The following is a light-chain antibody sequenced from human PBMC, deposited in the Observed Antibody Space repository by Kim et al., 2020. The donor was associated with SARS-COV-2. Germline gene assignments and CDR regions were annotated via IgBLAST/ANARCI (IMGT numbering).Light chain of an antibody. CDR3: QQYDDWPPWT. CDR1: LSVSNN. V-gene: IGKV3-15*01. J-gene: IGKJ1*01. CDR2: GAS. Sequence: EIVMTQSPATLSVSPGERATLSCRASLSVSNNVAWYQQKPGQAPRLLIYGASTRATGIPARFSGSGSGTEFTLTISSLQSEDLAVYHCQQYDDWPPWTFGQGTKVDIK.